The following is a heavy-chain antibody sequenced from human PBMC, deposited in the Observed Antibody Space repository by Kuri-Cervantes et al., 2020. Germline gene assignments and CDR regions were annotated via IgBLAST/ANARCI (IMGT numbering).Heavy chain of an antibody. D-gene: IGHD5-18*01. CDR3: ARAGIQLWEADFDY. Sequence: LSLTCAASGFTFSSYAMSWVRQAPGKGLEWVSAISGSGGSTYYADSVKGRFTISRDNSKNTLYLQMNSLRAEDTAVYYCARAGIQLWEADFDYWGQGTLVTVSS. CDR2: ISGSGGST. V-gene: IGHV3-23*01. J-gene: IGHJ4*02. CDR1: GFTFSSYA.